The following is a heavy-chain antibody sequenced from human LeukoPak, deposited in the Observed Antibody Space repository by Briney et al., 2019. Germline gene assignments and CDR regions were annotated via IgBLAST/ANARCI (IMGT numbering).Heavy chain of an antibody. CDR2: IYHSGST. V-gene: IGHV4-59*01. J-gene: IGHJ3*02. Sequence: SETLSLTCIVSGDSITSYYWNWIRQPPGKGLEWIGHIYHSGSTNYNPSLKSRVTTSVDTSKNQISLKLSSVTAADTAVYYCARPASAYYVNEGFDIWGQGTMVTVSS. CDR1: GDSITSYY. CDR3: ARPASAYYVNEGFDI. D-gene: IGHD3-3*01.